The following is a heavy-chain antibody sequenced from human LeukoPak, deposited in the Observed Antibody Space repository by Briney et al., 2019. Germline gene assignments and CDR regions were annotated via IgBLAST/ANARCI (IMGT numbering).Heavy chain of an antibody. Sequence: SETLSLTCAVYGGSFSGYYWSWIRQPPGKGLEWIGEINHSGSTNYNPPLKSRVTISVDTSKNQFSLKLSSVTAADTAVYYCAREDIVVVPAAKKIADYFDYWGQGTLVTVSS. CDR3: AREDIVVVPAAKKIADYFDY. CDR1: GGSFSGYY. J-gene: IGHJ4*02. V-gene: IGHV4-34*01. D-gene: IGHD2-2*01. CDR2: INHSGST.